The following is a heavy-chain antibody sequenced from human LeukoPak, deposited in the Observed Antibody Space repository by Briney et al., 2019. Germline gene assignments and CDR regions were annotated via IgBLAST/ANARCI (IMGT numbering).Heavy chain of an antibody. CDR3: ARDGLRYNLNDFDY. Sequence: HPGRSLRLSCAASGFTSSSYARHWLRQAPGKGLEWVAVTSYDGSNKYYADSVKGRFTISRDNSKNTLYLQMNSLRAEDTAVYYCARDGLRYNLNDFDYWGQRTLVTVSS. J-gene: IGHJ4*02. CDR1: GFTSSSYA. CDR2: TSYDGSNK. D-gene: IGHD1-1*01. V-gene: IGHV3-30-3*01.